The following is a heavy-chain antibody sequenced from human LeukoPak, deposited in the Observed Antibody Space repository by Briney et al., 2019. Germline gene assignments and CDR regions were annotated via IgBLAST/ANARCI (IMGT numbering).Heavy chain of an antibody. CDR2: IGTAGDT. V-gene: IGHV3-13*01. D-gene: IGHD2-15*01. Sequence: GGSLRLSCAASGFTFSSYDMHWVRQATGKGLEWVSAIGTAGDTYYPGSVKGRFTISRENAKNSLYLQMNSLRAGDTAVYYCARVGVVVAATGNLWFDPWGQGTLVTVSS. CDR1: GFTFSSYD. CDR3: ARVGVVVAATGNLWFDP. J-gene: IGHJ5*02.